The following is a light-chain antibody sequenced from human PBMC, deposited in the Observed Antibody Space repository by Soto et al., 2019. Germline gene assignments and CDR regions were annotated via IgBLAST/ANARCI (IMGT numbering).Light chain of an antibody. CDR2: AAS. CDR1: QSINSY. V-gene: IGKV1-39*01. CDR3: RQGYNTPFT. Sequence: DIQMTQSPSSLSASVGDRVTITCRASQSINSYLNWYQQQAGKAPQLLIYAASSLQRGVPSRFSGSGSGTDFTLTISSLQPEDFATYYCRQGYNTPFTFGQGTKLQIK. J-gene: IGKJ2*01.